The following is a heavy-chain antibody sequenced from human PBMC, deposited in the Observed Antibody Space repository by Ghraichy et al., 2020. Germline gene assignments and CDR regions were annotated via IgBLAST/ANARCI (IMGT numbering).Heavy chain of an antibody. D-gene: IGHD3-9*01. V-gene: IGHV1-2*04. J-gene: IGHJ6*02. CDR3: ARDRDILTEANYYYYYGMDV. CDR1: GYTFTGYY. Sequence: ASVKVSCKASGYTFTGYYMHWVRQAPGQGLEWMGWINPNSGGTNYAQKFQGWVTMTRDTSISTAYMELSRLRSDDTAVYYCARDRDILTEANYYYYYGMDVWGQGTTVTVSS. CDR2: INPNSGGT.